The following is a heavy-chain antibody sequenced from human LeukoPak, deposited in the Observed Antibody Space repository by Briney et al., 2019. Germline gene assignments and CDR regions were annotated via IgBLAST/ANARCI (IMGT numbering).Heavy chain of an antibody. Sequence: GASVKVSCKASGGTFSSYAISWVRQAPGQGLEWMGRIIPILGIANYAQKFQGRVTITADKSTSTAYMELSSLRSEDTAVYYCARVPIDYGGNLEDWFDPWGQGTLVTVSS. J-gene: IGHJ5*02. D-gene: IGHD4-23*01. CDR3: ARVPIDYGGNLEDWFDP. V-gene: IGHV1-69*04. CDR2: IIPILGIA. CDR1: GGTFSSYA.